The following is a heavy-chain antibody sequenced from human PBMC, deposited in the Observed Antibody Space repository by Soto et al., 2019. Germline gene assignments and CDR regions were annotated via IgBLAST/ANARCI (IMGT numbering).Heavy chain of an antibody. CDR3: ARDLSPRYCSSTSCYREGWYFDY. Sequence: PSETLSLTCTVSGGSISSSSYYWGWIRQPPGKGLEWIGSIYYSGSTYYNPSLKSRVTISVDTSKNQFSLKLSSVTAADTAVYYCARDLSPRYCSSTSCYREGWYFDYWGQGTLVTVSS. CDR1: GGSISSSSYY. V-gene: IGHV4-39*01. D-gene: IGHD2-2*02. J-gene: IGHJ4*02. CDR2: IYYSGST.